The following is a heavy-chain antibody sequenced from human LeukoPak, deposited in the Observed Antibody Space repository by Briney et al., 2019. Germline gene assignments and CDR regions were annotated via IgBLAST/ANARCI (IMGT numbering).Heavy chain of an antibody. CDR2: IYTSGST. V-gene: IGHV4-4*09. D-gene: IGHD6-13*01. CDR1: GGSISSYY. Sequence: SETLSLTCTVSGGSISSYYWNWIRQPPGKGLEWIGYIYTSGSTNYNPSLKSRVTISVDTSKNQFSLKLSSVTAADTAVYYCARHWRSSSWFQFDYWGQGTLVTVSS. CDR3: ARHWRSSSWFQFDY. J-gene: IGHJ4*02.